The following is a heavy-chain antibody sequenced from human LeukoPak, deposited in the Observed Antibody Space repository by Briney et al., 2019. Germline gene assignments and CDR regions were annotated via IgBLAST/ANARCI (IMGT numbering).Heavy chain of an antibody. CDR2: INPNSGGT. D-gene: IGHD2-15*01. V-gene: IGHV1-2*02. CDR1: AYTFTGDY. J-gene: IGHJ5*02. Sequence: ASVKISCKASAYTFTGDYMHWVRQAPGQGLEWMGWINPNSGGTNYAQKFQGRVTMTRDTSISTAYMELSRLRSDDTAVYYCARDPPLYPVVGRPRNWFDPWGQGTLVTVSS. CDR3: ARDPPLYPVVGRPRNWFDP.